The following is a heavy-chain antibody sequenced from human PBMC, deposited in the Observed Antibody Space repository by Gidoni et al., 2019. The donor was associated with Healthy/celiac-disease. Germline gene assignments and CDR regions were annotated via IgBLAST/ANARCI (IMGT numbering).Heavy chain of an antibody. V-gene: IGHV3-23*01. CDR1: GFTFNFYA. CDR3: AKSRGRWSFNACDY. Sequence: EVQLLESGGGLVQPGGSLRVSCAASGFTFNFYAMGWVRQAPGKGLEWVLAISGGGGSTYYANSVKGRFPISRDKSKNTLYLQMTSLGADDTAVYYCAKSRGRWSFNACDYWGQGTLVTVSS. CDR2: ISGGGGST. D-gene: IGHD3-3*01. J-gene: IGHJ4*02.